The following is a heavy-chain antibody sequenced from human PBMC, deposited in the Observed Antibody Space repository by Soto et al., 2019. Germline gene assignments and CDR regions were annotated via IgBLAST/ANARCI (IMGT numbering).Heavy chain of an antibody. CDR2: ISGSGGST. D-gene: IGHD3-22*01. CDR1: GFTFSSYA. V-gene: IGHV3-23*01. Sequence: EVQLLESGGGLVQPGGSLRLSCAASGFTFSSYAMSWVRQAPGKGLEWVSAISGSGGSTYYADSVKGRFTISRDNSKNPLYLQMNSLRAEDTAVYYCAKEGRITMIVVVITRDAFDIWGQGTMVTVSS. J-gene: IGHJ3*02. CDR3: AKEGRITMIVVVITRDAFDI.